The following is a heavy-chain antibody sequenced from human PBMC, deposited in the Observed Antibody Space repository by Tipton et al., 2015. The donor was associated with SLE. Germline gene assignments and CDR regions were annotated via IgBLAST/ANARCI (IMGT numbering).Heavy chain of an antibody. CDR2: VFYSGST. CDR1: GGSFSGYY. CDR3: ARHGDRGYSYGSSFDY. Sequence: LRLSCAVYGGSFSGYYWSWIRQPPGKGLEWIGYVFYSGSTNYSPSLQRRVTMSLDPSKHRFSRKLSSVTAADTAVYYCARHGDRGYSYGSSFDYWGQGTLVTVSS. V-gene: IGHV4-59*08. D-gene: IGHD5-18*01. J-gene: IGHJ4*02.